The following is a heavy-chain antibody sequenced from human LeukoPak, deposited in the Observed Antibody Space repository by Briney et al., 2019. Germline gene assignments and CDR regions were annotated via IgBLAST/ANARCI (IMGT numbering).Heavy chain of an antibody. CDR2: INWNGGST. CDR1: GLTFDDYG. V-gene: IGHV3-20*04. D-gene: IGHD3-16*01. J-gene: IGHJ4*02. CDR3: ARAGGGYGDYFNY. Sequence: LSGGSLRLSCAASGLTFDDYGMSWVRHAPGKGLEWVSGINWNGGSTGYADPVKGRFTIHRENAKNSLYVQMNSLRAEDTALYYCARAGGGYGDYFNYWGQGTLVTVSS.